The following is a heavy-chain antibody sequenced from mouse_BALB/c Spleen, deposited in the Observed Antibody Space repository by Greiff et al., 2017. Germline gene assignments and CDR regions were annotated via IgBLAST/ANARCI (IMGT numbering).Heavy chain of an antibody. Sequence: DVMLVESGGDLVKPGGSLKLSCAASGFTFSSYGMSWVRQTPDKRLEWVATISSGGSYTYYPDSVKGRFTISRDNTKNTLYLQMSSLKSEDTAMYYCARQGTARATLYAMDYWGQGTSVTVSS. V-gene: IGHV5-6*02. D-gene: IGHD3-2*01. J-gene: IGHJ4*01. CDR3: ARQGTARATLYAMDY. CDR1: GFTFSSYG. CDR2: ISSGGSYT.